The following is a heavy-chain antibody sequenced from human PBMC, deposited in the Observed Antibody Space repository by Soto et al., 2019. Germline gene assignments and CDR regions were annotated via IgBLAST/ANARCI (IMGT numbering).Heavy chain of an antibody. D-gene: IGHD3-9*01. J-gene: IGHJ4*02. Sequence: QVQLVQSGAEVKKPGASVKVSCKASGYTFTSYYMHWVRQAPGQGLEWMGIINPSGGSTSYAQKFQGRVTMTRDTSTSTVYMELSSLRSEDTAVYYCARQNYYDFLTGHVDYWGQGTLVTVSS. CDR3: ARQNYYDFLTGHVDY. V-gene: IGHV1-46*01. CDR1: GYTFTSYY. CDR2: INPSGGST.